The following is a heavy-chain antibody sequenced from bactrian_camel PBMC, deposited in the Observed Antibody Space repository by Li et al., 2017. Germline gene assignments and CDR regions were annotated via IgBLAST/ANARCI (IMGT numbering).Heavy chain of an antibody. CDR1: GFTFSSAI. CDR2: VLSGGNSP. CDR3: AADEGAELGSCHGRGFAY. Sequence: VQLVESGGGLVQPGGSLRLSCAASGFTFSSAIMKWVRQAPGKGLEWATVLSGGNSPTYADSVKGRFTISRDNTKNTLYLQMNSLKTEDTAIYYCAADEGAELGSCHGRGFAYWGQGTQVTVS. D-gene: IGHD6*01. J-gene: IGHJ6*01. V-gene: IGHV3S42*01.